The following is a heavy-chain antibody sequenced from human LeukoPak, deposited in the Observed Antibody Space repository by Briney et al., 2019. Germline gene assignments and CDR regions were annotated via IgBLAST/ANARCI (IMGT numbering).Heavy chain of an antibody. CDR2: INWNGGST. Sequence: GGSLRLSCPASGFTFDDYGMSWVRQAPGKGLEWVSGINWNGGSTGYEDSVKGRLTISRDNAKNYLYLQMKSLRAEATAWYYCARGRQLVQSGGYYFDYWGQGTLVTVSS. CDR3: ARGRQLVQSGGYYFDY. J-gene: IGHJ4*02. V-gene: IGHV3-20*04. CDR1: GFTFDDYG. D-gene: IGHD6-6*01.